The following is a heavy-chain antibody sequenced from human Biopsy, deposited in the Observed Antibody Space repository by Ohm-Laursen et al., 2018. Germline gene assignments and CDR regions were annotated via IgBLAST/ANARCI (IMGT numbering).Heavy chain of an antibody. CDR2: IYYSGGT. D-gene: IGHD1-26*01. CDR3: ARVEAGTYDALDI. V-gene: IGHV4-59*07. CDR1: GGSMTGYE. Sequence: SDTLSLTCSVSGGSMTGYEWSLIRLAPGKGLEWIGYIYYSGGTKYNPSLASRVTFSVNMSKSQFSLKLYSVTAADTAVYYCARVEAGTYDALDIWGQGTLVAVSA. J-gene: IGHJ3*02.